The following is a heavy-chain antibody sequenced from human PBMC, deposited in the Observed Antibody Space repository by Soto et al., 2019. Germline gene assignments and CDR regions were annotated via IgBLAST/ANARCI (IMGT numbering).Heavy chain of an antibody. V-gene: IGHV3-9*01. CDR2: ISWNGGSI. CDR3: AKVGQILVPAAGMDV. Sequence: PGGSLRLSCAASGFTFDDYAMHWVRQAPGKGLEWVSGISWNGGSIGYADSVKGRFTISRDNAKNSLYLQMNSLRAEDTALYYCAKVGQILVPAAGMDVWGQGTTVTVSS. CDR1: GFTFDDYA. J-gene: IGHJ6*02. D-gene: IGHD2-2*01.